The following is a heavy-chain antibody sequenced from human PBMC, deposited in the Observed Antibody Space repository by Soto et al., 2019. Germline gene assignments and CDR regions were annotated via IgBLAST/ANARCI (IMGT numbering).Heavy chain of an antibody. Sequence: QITLKESGPTLVKPTQTLTLTCSFSGFSLSTNGVGVGWIRQPPGKALEWLALIYWDDDKRYSPSLKTRLTITKDTSKNQVVLTMXXXXPXXTXTYXXAXXXXXXXWAVDXXGQGALVTVSS. CDR3: AXXXXXXXWAVDX. CDR1: GFSLSTNGVG. CDR2: IYWDDDK. V-gene: IGHV2-5*02. J-gene: IGHJ4*02.